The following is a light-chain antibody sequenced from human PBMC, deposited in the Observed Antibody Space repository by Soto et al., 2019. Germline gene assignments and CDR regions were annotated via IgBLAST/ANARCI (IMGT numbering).Light chain of an antibody. Sequence: DMRMTGSPADLGASVVVRVNITCRASQGIRNHLNWYQQKPGTAPKLLIYLASSLQSGVPSRFSGSGSGTDFTLTISSLQPEAFATYYRQQSDGTFITLGQGTRLEI. CDR2: LAS. CDR1: QGIRNH. J-gene: IGKJ5*01. V-gene: IGKV1-39*01. CDR3: QQSDGTFIT.